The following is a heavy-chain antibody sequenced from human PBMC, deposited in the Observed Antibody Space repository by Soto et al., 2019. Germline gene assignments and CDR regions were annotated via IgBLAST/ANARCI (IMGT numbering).Heavy chain of an antibody. V-gene: IGHV1-18*01. Sequence: QVQLVQSGAEVKKPGASVKVSCKASGYTFTSYGISWVRPAPGQGLEWMGWISAYNGNTNYAQKLQGRVTMTTDTSTSTAYMELRSRSSDDTAVYYCARLGYGSGSPLGYYGMDVWGQGTTVTVSS. CDR2: ISAYNGNT. CDR3: ARLGYGSGSPLGYYGMDV. D-gene: IGHD3-10*01. J-gene: IGHJ6*02. CDR1: GYTFTSYG.